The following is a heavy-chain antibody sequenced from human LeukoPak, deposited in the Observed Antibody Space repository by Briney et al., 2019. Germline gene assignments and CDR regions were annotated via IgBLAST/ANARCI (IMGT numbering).Heavy chain of an antibody. D-gene: IGHD4-17*01. J-gene: IGHJ4*02. CDR3: ARATVPYYFDY. V-gene: IGHV4-59*01. CDR2: IYYSGST. Sequence: SETLSLTCTVSGGSISSYYWSWIRQPPGKGLEWIGYIYYSGSTNYNPSLKSRVTISVDTSKNQFSLKLSSVTAADTAVYYCARATVPYYFDYWGQGTPVTVSS. CDR1: GGSISSYY.